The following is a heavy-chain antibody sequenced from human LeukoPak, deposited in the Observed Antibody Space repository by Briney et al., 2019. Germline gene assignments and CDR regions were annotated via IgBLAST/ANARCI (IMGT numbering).Heavy chain of an antibody. CDR3: AKDLIRFGDRNPFDP. V-gene: IGHV3-74*01. D-gene: IGHD3-10*01. Sequence: PGGSLRLSCAASGFTFSSYWMHWVRRAPGKGLVWVSLIHSDGSNTRYADSVKGRFTISRDNAKNTLYLQMNSLRAEDTAVYYCAKDLIRFGDRNPFDPWGQGTLVTVSS. CDR1: GFTFSSYW. J-gene: IGHJ5*02. CDR2: IHSDGSNT.